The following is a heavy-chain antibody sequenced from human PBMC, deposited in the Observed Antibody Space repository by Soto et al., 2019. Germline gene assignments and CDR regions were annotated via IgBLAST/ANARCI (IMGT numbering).Heavy chain of an antibody. CDR3: ARDPRRARTVLTTDY. V-gene: IGHV1-18*01. CDR2: ISAYNGNT. J-gene: IGHJ4*02. CDR1: GYTFTSYG. Sequence: QVQLVQSGAEVKKPGASVKVSCKASGYTFTSYGISWVRQAPGQGLEWMGWISAYNGNTNYAQKLQGRVTMTTDTSTSTDYMELRSLRSDDTAVYYCARDPRRARTVLTTDYWGQGTLVTVSS. D-gene: IGHD4-4*01.